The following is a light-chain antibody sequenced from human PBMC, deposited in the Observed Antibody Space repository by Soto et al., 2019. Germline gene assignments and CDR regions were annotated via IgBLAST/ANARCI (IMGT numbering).Light chain of an antibody. J-gene: IGKJ1*01. CDR2: AAS. V-gene: IGKV1-39*01. CDR1: QSIGSW. Sequence: DIQMTQSPSTLSASVGDRVIITCRAGQSIGSWLAWYQQKPGKAPKLLIYAASTLESGVPSRFSGSGSGTDFTLTISSLQPEDFATYYCQQSYNNPKTFGQGTKVDIK. CDR3: QQSYNNPKT.